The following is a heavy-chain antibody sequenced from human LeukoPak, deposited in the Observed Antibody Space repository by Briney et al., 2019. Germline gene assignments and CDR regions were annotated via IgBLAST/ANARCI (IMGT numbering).Heavy chain of an antibody. J-gene: IGHJ6*03. D-gene: IGHD3-3*01. Sequence: PSETLSPTCTVSGGSISSSSYYWAWIRQPPGKGLEWIGSIYYSGSTYYHPSLKSRVTISVDTSKNQFSLRLSSVTAADTAVYYCARDATYYDFLLYFYMDVWGKGTTVTVSS. CDR1: GGSISSSSYY. CDR3: ARDATYYDFLLYFYMDV. CDR2: IYYSGST. V-gene: IGHV4-39*07.